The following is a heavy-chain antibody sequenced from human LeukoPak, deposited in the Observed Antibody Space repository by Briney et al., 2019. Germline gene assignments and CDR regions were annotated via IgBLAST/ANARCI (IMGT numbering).Heavy chain of an antibody. Sequence: GASVKVSFKASGYTYPSYDINWVRPATGQGLDWMGLMNPNSGNTGYAQKFQGRVTMTRNTSISTAYMELSSLRSEDTAVYYCARGAGIAAAAPFDPCGQGTLVTVSS. V-gene: IGHV1-8*01. CDR3: ARGAGIAAAAPFDP. CDR2: MNPNSGNT. J-gene: IGHJ5*02. CDR1: GYTYPSYD. D-gene: IGHD6-13*01.